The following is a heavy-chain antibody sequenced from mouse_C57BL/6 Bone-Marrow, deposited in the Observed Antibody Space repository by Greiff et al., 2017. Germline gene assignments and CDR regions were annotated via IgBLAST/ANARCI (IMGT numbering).Heavy chain of an antibody. V-gene: IGHV1-59*01. CDR2: IDPSDSYT. D-gene: IGHD1-1*01. Sequence: QVQLKQPGAELVRPGTSVKLSCKASGYTFTSYWMHWVKQRPGQGLEWIGVIDPSDSYTNYNQKFKGKATLAVDTSSRTAYMQLSSLTSEDSAVYYCARILRLFAYWGQGTLVTVAA. CDR1: GYTFTSYW. J-gene: IGHJ3*01. CDR3: ARILRLFAY.